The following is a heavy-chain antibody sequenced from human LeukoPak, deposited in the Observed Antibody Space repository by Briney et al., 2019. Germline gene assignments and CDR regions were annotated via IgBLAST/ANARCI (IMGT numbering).Heavy chain of an antibody. CDR3: AREPRDFYWFET. Sequence: SETLSLTCSVSGDSVTSGGYYWTWVRQHPGKGLEWIGYVYYTGVTYYSPSLQSRVTISVDTSKNQLSLKLSAVTAADTAMYFCAREPRDFYWFETWGQGALVTVS. D-gene: IGHD1-14*01. CDR2: VYYTGVT. J-gene: IGHJ5*02. V-gene: IGHV4-31*03. CDR1: GDSVTSGGYY.